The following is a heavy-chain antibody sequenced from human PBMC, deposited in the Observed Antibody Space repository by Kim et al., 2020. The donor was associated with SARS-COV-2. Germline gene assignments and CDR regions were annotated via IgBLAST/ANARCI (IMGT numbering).Heavy chain of an antibody. V-gene: IGHV3-30*07. D-gene: IGHD3-10*01. CDR3: ARDSSYGSGSYLNFEY. J-gene: IGHJ4*02. Sequence: SVKGRCTISRDHSKNTLYLQVNSLRAEDTAVYYCARDSSYGSGSYLNFEYWDQGTLVTVSS.